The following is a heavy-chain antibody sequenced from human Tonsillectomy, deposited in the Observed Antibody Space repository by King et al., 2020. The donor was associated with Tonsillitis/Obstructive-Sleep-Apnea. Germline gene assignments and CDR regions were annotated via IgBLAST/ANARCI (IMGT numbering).Heavy chain of an antibody. CDR1: RFTFTNAW. CDR2: IKSKIDGGTT. Sequence: VQLVESGGGLVKPGGSLRISCAASRFTFTNAWMSWVRQGPGKGLEWVGRIKSKIDGGTTDYAAPVKGRFTISRDDSKNTLYLQMNSLKTEDTAVYYFTTVGPPHMDYYSYYLDVWGKGTTVTVSS. V-gene: IGHV3-15*01. J-gene: IGHJ6*03. CDR3: TTVGPPHMDYYSYYLDV.